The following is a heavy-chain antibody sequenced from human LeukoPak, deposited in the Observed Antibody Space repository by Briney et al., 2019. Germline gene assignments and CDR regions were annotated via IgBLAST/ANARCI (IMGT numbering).Heavy chain of an antibody. Sequence: GGSLRLSCAASGFGFSSYSMNWVRQAPGKGLEWVSAISSSSSYIYYADSVKGRFTISRDNAKNSLYLQMNSLRAEDTAVYYCARDLGYCSSTSCNQLDYWGQGTLVTVSS. CDR3: ARDLGYCSSTSCNQLDY. CDR1: GFGFSSYS. D-gene: IGHD2-2*01. CDR2: ISSSSSYI. J-gene: IGHJ4*02. V-gene: IGHV3-21*01.